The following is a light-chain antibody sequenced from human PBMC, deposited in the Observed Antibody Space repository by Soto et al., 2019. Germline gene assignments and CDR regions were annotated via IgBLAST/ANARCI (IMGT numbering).Light chain of an antibody. J-gene: IGLJ1*01. Sequence: QSVLTQPASVSVSPGQSITSSCTGTSSDVGSYHPVSWYQQHPGKAPKVMIYEGNKRPSGVPNRFSGSKSGNTASLTISGLQAEDEAEYYCCSFAGSSTFVFGTGTKVTVL. V-gene: IGLV2-23*01. CDR3: CSFAGSSTFV. CDR2: EGN. CDR1: SSDVGSYHP.